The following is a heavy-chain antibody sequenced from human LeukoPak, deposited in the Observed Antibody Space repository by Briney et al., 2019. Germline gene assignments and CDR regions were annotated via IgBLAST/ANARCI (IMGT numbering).Heavy chain of an antibody. Sequence: PGRSPRLSCAASVFTFSSYGMHWVRQAPGKGLEWVAVLSYDGSNKYYADSVKGRFTISRDNSKNTLYLQMNSLRAEDTAVYYCAKERRGCCSGGSCYGDDYWGQGTLVTVSS. CDR2: LSYDGSNK. V-gene: IGHV3-30*18. CDR3: AKERRGCCSGGSCYGDDY. D-gene: IGHD2-15*01. J-gene: IGHJ4*02. CDR1: VFTFSSYG.